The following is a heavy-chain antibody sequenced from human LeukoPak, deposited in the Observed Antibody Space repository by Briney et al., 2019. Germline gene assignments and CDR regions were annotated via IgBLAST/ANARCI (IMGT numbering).Heavy chain of an antibody. CDR3: ARYYGDYAPYYFDY. V-gene: IGHV1-2*02. CDR1: GYIFSGNY. D-gene: IGHD4-17*01. Sequence: ASVKVSCKASGYIFSGNYMHWVRQAPGQGLEWMGWIIPNSGGTNYAQKFQGRVTMTRDTSISTAYMELSRLRSDDTAVYYCARYYGDYAPYYFDYWGQGTLVTVSS. J-gene: IGHJ4*02. CDR2: IIPNSGGT.